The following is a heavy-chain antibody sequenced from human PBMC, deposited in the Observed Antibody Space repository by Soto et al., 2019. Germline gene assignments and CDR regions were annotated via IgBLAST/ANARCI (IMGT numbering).Heavy chain of an antibody. V-gene: IGHV2-5*02. D-gene: IGHD7-27*01. CDR1: GFSITTTGVG. Sequence: SAPTPVYHTQTLTLTCSFSGFSITTTGVGESWIRQPPGKALEWLALIYWDNDKHYSPSLKNRLTITRDTSKNQVVLTMTNMEPVDTATYYSAHRGQGPTGXGYYYYYGMXVWG. CDR2: IYWDNDK. J-gene: IGHJ6*02. CDR3: AHRGQGPTGXGYYYYYGMXV.